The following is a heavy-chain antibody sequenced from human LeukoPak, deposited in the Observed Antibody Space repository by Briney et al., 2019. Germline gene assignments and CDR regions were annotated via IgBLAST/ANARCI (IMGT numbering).Heavy chain of an antibody. Sequence: GRSLRLSCAASGFTFSSYGMHWVRQAPGKGLEWVAVISYDGSNKYYADSVKGRFTISRDNSKNTLYLQMNSLRAEDTAVYHCAKDFYDFWSGYRGGYYYYGMDVWGQGTTVTVSS. D-gene: IGHD3-3*01. J-gene: IGHJ6*02. CDR3: AKDFYDFWSGYRGGYYYYGMDV. V-gene: IGHV3-30*18. CDR2: ISYDGSNK. CDR1: GFTFSSYG.